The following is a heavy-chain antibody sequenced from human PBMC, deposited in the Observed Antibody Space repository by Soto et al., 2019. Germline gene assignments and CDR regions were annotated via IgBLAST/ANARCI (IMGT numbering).Heavy chain of an antibody. Sequence: QVQLVQSGAEVKKPGASVKVSCKASGYTFTSYYMHWVRQAPGQGLEWMGIINPSGGSTSYAQKVQGRVIMTRDTSTSTVYMELSSLRSEDTAVYYCVYCSDGYKIRGDFDYWGQGTLVTVSS. CDR2: INPSGGST. D-gene: IGHD2-8*02. V-gene: IGHV1-46*01. J-gene: IGHJ4*02. CDR3: VYCSDGYKIRGDFDY. CDR1: GYTFTSYY.